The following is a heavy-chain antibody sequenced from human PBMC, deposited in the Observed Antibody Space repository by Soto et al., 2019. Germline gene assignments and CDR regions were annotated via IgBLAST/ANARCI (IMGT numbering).Heavy chain of an antibody. J-gene: IGHJ4*02. Sequence: WGSLSRSCAASGFTFIMYWMSWVRQAPGKGLEWVSNIREDGADKYYADSVKGRFTISRENSKNTLYLQMNSLRAEDTAVYYCAKGSSSGINYFDYWGQGTLVTVSS. V-gene: IGHV3-7*03. CDR2: IREDGADK. D-gene: IGHD6-19*01. CDR1: GFTFIMYW. CDR3: AKGSSSGINYFDY.